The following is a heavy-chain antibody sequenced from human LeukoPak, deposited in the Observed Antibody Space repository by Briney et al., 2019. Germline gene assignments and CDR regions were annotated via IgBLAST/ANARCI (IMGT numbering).Heavy chain of an antibody. CDR1: GFTFSSYG. V-gene: IGHV3-30*18. CDR2: ISYDGSNK. J-gene: IGHJ4*02. CDR3: AKKRNPGELLSSFDY. Sequence: PGGSLRLSCAASGFTFSSYGMHRVRQAPGKGLEWVAVISYDGSNKYYADSVKGRFTISRDNSKNTLYLQMNSLRAEDTAVYYCAKKRNPGELLSSFDYWGQGTLVTVSS. D-gene: IGHD1-26*01.